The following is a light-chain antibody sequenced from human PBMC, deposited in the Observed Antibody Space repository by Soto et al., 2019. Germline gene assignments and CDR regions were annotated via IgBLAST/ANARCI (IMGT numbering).Light chain of an antibody. CDR3: QHRYSTPWT. CDR2: AAS. V-gene: IGKV1-39*01. J-gene: IGKJ1*01. Sequence: DIQMTQSPSTLSASVGDRVTITGLASQSISSYLNWYQQTPGKATKLLIYAASSLQSGVPSRFSGSGSGTDFTLTISSLQPEDFATYYCQHRYSTPWTLGQGTKVDIK. CDR1: QSISSY.